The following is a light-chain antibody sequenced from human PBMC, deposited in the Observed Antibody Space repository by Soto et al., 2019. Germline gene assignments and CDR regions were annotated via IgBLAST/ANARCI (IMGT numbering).Light chain of an antibody. V-gene: IGKV1-39*01. CDR3: QQRFVPPRT. CDR2: AAS. Sequence: DIQMNQSPSSLSASVGDRVTITCRASQRVSSYLSWYQQKPGKAPKVLIYAASALQSGVPARFSGSGYGTEFSLTIDSLQPEEFATYYCQQRFVPPRTFGKGTKVAIK. CDR1: QRVSSY. J-gene: IGKJ1*01.